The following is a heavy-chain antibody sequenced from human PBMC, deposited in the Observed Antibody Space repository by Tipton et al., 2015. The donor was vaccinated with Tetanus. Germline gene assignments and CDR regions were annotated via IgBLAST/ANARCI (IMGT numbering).Heavy chain of an antibody. Sequence: SLRLSCAGSGFSFRDFGMNWVRQAPGKGLEWVSGISVRGSHTYYADPVKGRFSISRDNSKNTVYLQMNSLRDEDTAVYYCAKDPASRGWFDPWGQGTLVSVSS. CDR3: AKDPASRGWFDP. J-gene: IGHJ5*02. CDR2: ISVRGSHT. V-gene: IGHV3-23*01. CDR1: GFSFRDFG.